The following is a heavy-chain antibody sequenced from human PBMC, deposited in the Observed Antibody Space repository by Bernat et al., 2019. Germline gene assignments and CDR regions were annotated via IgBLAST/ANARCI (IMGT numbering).Heavy chain of an antibody. V-gene: IGHV3-30-3*01. J-gene: IGHJ4*02. CDR1: GFTFSSYA. CDR2: ISYDGSNK. Sequence: QVQLVESGGGVVQPGRSLRLSCAASGFTFSSYAMHWVRQAPGKGLAWVAVISYDGSNKYYADSVKGRFTISRDNSKNTLYLQMNSLRAEDTAVYYCAGELLSSGYFDYWGQGTLVTVSS. D-gene: IGHD2-15*01. CDR3: AGELLSSGYFDY.